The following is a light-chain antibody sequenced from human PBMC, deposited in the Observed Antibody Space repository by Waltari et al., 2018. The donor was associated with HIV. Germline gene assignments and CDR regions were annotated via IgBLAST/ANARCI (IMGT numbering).Light chain of an antibody. CDR3: QSADSSGTYVV. CDR1: ALPKQY. Sequence: ARITCSGDALPKQYAYWYQQKPGQAPVLVIYKDSERPSGIPERFSGSSSGTTVTLTISGVQAEDEADYYCQSADSSGTYVVFGGGTKLTVL. CDR2: KDS. J-gene: IGLJ2*01. V-gene: IGLV3-25*03.